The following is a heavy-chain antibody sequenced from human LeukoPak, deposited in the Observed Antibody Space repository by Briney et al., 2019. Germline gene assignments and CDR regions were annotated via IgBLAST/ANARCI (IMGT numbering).Heavy chain of an antibody. CDR2: IRYDGSNK. J-gene: IGHJ4*02. V-gene: IGHV3-30*02. CDR1: GFTFSSCG. Sequence: GGSLRLSCAAFGFTFSSCGMHWVRQAPGKGLEGVAFIRYDGSNKYYRDSGKCRFIISRDNSKNTLYLRMNSLRAEDTAVYYCAKDRDWFGELKFPFDYWGQGTLVTVSS. D-gene: IGHD3-10*01. CDR3: AKDRDWFGELKFPFDY.